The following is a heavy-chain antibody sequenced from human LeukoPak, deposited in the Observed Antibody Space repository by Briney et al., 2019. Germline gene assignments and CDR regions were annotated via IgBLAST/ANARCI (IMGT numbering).Heavy chain of an antibody. CDR2: ISAYNGNT. CDR3: ARDLDGYNYSDEYFQH. V-gene: IGHV1-18*01. D-gene: IGHD5-24*01. J-gene: IGHJ1*01. Sequence: ASVKVSCKASGYTFTSYGISWVRQARGQGLEWMGWISAYNGNTNYAQKLQGRVTMTTDTSTSTAYMELRSLRSDDTAVYYCARDLDGYNYSDEYFQHWGQGTLVTVSS. CDR1: GYTFTSYG.